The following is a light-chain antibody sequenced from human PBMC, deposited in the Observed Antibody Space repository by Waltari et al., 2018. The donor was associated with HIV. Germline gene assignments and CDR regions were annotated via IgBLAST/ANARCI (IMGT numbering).Light chain of an antibody. J-gene: IGKJ3*01. CDR1: QGIGND. CDR3: LQDGSFPLI. Sequence: AIQMTQSPSSLSASVGDRVTITCRASQGIGNDLGWYQQKSGKAPKVLIYAASSLQSGVSSRFSGSRSGTDFTLTISSLQPEDSATYYCLQDGSFPLIFGPGTKVDV. V-gene: IGKV1-6*01. CDR2: AAS.